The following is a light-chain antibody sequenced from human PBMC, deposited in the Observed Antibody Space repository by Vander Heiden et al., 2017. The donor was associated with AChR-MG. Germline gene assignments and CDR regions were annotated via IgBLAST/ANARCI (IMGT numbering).Light chain of an antibody. CDR2: GAS. CDR3: HRDRRSPT. CDR1: ESVSSNY. V-gene: IGKV3-20*01. Sequence: EIVLTKSPATLYLSLGERATLSCRARESVSSNYLAWYQQNPGQAPRLLIYGASGRANGIPDRFSGSGSGKDFTLTSSRREHEDFAVYYWHRDRRSPTFGQWTKLEIK. J-gene: IGKJ2*01.